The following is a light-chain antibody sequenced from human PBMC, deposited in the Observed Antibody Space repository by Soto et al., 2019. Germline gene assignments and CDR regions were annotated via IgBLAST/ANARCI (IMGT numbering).Light chain of an antibody. Sequence: EIVLTQSPGTLSLSPGERATLSCRASQSVSSSYLAWYQQKPGQAPRLLIYGASSRATGIPDRFSGSGSGPAFTLTISRLEPEDVGVYYCQEYGSSLFTFGPGTMVDI. CDR1: QSVSSSY. J-gene: IGKJ3*01. CDR3: QEYGSSLFT. V-gene: IGKV3-20*01. CDR2: GAS.